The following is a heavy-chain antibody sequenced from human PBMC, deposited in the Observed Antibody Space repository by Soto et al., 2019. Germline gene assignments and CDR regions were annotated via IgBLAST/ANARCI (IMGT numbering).Heavy chain of an antibody. J-gene: IGHJ3*02. V-gene: IGHV5-51*01. CDR3: ARRMVATSSRALDI. Sequence: PGESLKISCKGSGYTFPTYWIDWVRQMPGKGLEWMGIIYPGDSDTKYSPSFQGQVTISADKSISTVYLQLSSLKASDTAMYYCARRMVATSSRALDIWGQGTMVTVSS. CDR1: GYTFPTYW. CDR2: IYPGDSDT. D-gene: IGHD2-15*01.